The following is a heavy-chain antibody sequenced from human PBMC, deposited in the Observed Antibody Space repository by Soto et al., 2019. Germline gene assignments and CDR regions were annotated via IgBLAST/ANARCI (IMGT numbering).Heavy chain of an antibody. CDR1: GFTFSSHG. V-gene: IGHV3-23*01. D-gene: IGHD1-1*01. J-gene: IGHJ3*02. CDR3: AKDGLFRTDGFDI. CDR2: LSRGGGST. Sequence: EAQLLESGGELVQPGGSLRLSCAASGFTFSSHGMSWVRQAPGKGLEWIAGLSRGGGSTYYADSVKGRFTISRDNSKNTLYLIMNSLRVEDTALYYCAKDGLFRTDGFDIWGQGTMVTVSS.